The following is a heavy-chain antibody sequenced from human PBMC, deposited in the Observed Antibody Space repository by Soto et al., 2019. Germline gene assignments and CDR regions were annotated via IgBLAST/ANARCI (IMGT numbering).Heavy chain of an antibody. CDR2: ISSSGSYI. D-gene: IGHD3-9*01. Sequence: GGSLRLSCAASGFSFTSYSINWVRQAPGKGLEWVSSISSSGSYIYYADSWKGRSTISRDNAKNSVYLQMNKLRAEDTAVYYCARANTTGYYYLDYWGQGTLVTVSS. V-gene: IGHV3-21*01. J-gene: IGHJ4*02. CDR1: GFSFTSYS. CDR3: ARANTTGYYYLDY.